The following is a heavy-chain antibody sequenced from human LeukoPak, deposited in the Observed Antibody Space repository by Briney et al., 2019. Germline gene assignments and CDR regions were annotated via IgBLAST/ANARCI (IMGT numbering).Heavy chain of an antibody. V-gene: IGHV3-30*04. CDR1: GFTFSTYA. CDR3: ASHGMGFSAVDY. Sequence: GGSLRLSCATSGFTFSTYAMHWVRQAPGKGLEWVAIISYDGSNKYYADSVKSRFTISRDNSKNTLYLQMNSLRAEDTAVYYCASHGMGFSAVDYWGQGTLVTVSS. CDR2: ISYDGSNK. D-gene: IGHD1-26*01. J-gene: IGHJ4*02.